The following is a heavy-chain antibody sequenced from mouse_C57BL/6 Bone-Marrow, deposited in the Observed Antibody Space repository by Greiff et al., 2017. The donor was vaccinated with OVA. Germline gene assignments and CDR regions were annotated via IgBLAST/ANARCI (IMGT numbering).Heavy chain of an antibody. CDR1: GYAFSSSW. CDR2: IYPGDGDT. Sequence: VMLVESGPELVKPGASVKISCKASGYAFSSSWMNWVKQRPGKGLEWIGRIYPGDGDTNYNGKFKGKATLTADKSSSTAYMQLSSLTSEDSAVYFCARGRGYDGYYWYFDVWGTGTTVTVSS. V-gene: IGHV1-82*01. J-gene: IGHJ1*03. CDR3: ARGRGYDGYYWYFDV. D-gene: IGHD2-3*01.